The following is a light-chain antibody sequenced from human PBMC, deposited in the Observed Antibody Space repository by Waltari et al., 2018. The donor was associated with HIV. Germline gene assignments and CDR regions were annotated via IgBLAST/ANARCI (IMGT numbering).Light chain of an antibody. V-gene: IGKV4-1*01. CDR1: QSVLYISNNKNY. J-gene: IGKJ1*01. CDR3: QQYCRTPWT. CDR2: WAS. Sequence: DIVMTQSPDSLAVSLGERATINCKSSQSVLYISNNKNYLAWYQQKPGQTPKLLIYWASSRESGVPYRFMGSGSGTDFTITISSLKAEYVAVYYCQQYCRTPWTFGQGTKVEIK.